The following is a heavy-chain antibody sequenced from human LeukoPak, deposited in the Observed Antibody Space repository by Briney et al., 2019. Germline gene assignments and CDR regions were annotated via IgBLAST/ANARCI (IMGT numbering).Heavy chain of an antibody. CDR3: ARDLGVYALDH. CDR1: GFTFEDYG. D-gene: IGHD2-8*01. CDR2: INWNGGSK. Sequence: GGSLRLSCAASGFTFEDYGMNWVRQAPGKGLEWVSGINWNGGSKRYADSAKGRFTISRDDAENSLYLQMNSLRAEDTALYFCARDLGVYALDHWGQGTLVTVSS. V-gene: IGHV3-20*04. J-gene: IGHJ4*02.